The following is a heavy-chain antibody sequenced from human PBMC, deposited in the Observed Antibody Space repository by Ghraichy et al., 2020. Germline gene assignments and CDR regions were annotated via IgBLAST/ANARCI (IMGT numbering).Heavy chain of an antibody. D-gene: IGHD3-3*01. CDR3: TTDPFNYDFWSGYYSFYLQH. CDR2: IRRQTDGGTT. Sequence: LSLTCAASGFTFSNAWMSWVRQAPGKGLEWVGRIRRQTDGGTTDYAAPVKGRFTISRDDSKNTLYLQMNSLETEDTAVYYCTTDPFNYDFWSGYYSFYLQHWGQGTLVTVSS. J-gene: IGHJ1*01. V-gene: IGHV3-15*01. CDR1: GFTFSNAW.